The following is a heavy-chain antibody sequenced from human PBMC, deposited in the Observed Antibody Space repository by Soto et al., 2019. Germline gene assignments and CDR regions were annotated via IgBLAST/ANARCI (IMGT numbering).Heavy chain of an antibody. CDR1: GFTFSSYG. D-gene: IGHD3-3*01. CDR3: ARGDRITIFGVVIGDYFDY. CDR2: IWYDGSNK. Sequence: SLRLSCAASGFTFSSYGMPWVRRAPGKGLGWVAVIWYDGSNKYYADSVKGRFTISRDNSKNTLYLQMNSLRAEDTAVYYCARGDRITIFGVVIGDYFDYWGQGTLVTVSS. V-gene: IGHV3-33*01. J-gene: IGHJ4*02.